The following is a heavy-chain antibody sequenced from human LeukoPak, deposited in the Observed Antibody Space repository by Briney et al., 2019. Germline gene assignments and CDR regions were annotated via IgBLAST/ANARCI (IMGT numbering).Heavy chain of an antibody. J-gene: IGHJ4*02. Sequence: GGSLRLSCAASGFTVSSNYMSWVRQAPGKGLEWVSVIYSGGSTYYADSVKGRFTISRHSSKNTLYLQMNSLRAEDTAVYYCASYETYYYDSSGYWGQGTLVTVSS. CDR3: ASYETYYYDSSGY. CDR2: IYSGGST. V-gene: IGHV3-53*04. CDR1: GFTVSSNY. D-gene: IGHD3-22*01.